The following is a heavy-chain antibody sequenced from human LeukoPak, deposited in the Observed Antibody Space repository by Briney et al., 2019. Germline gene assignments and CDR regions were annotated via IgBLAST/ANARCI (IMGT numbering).Heavy chain of an antibody. Sequence: GGSLRLSCAASGFTFSDYYMSWIRQAPGKGLEWVSYINSSSSYTNYADSVKGRFTISRDNAKNSLYLQMNSLRAEDTAVYYCARVAYLYYYDSSGYLSYYFDYWGQGTLVTVSS. CDR1: GFTFSDYY. V-gene: IGHV3-11*05. J-gene: IGHJ4*02. CDR2: INSSSSYT. D-gene: IGHD3-22*01. CDR3: ARVAYLYYYDSSGYLSYYFDY.